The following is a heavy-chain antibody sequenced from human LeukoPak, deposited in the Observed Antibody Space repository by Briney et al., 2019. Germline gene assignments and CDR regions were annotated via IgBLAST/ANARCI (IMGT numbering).Heavy chain of an antibody. CDR2: VSTDSTFI. J-gene: IGHJ4*02. D-gene: IGHD1-7*01. Sequence: GGSLRLSCSAFGFIFSDYNFHWVRQAPGKGLEWLASVSTDSTFIYYADSVKGRFTISRDNAKNSLYLQMNSLRVEDTAVFHCARDRLGTFDSWGQGVLVTVSS. CDR1: GFIFSDYN. V-gene: IGHV3-21*06. CDR3: ARDRLGTFDS.